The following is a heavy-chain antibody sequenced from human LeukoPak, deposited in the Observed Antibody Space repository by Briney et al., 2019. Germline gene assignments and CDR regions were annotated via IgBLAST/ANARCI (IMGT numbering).Heavy chain of an antibody. Sequence: GGSLRLSCAASGFTFSSCAMHWVRQAPGKGLEWVAVISYDGSNKYYADSVKGRFTISRDNSKNTLSLQMNSLRPEDTAVYYCARDVKRSMGYYYCGMDVWGQGTTVTVSS. CDR3: ARDVKRSMGYYYCGMDV. CDR1: GFTFSSCA. V-gene: IGHV3-30-3*01. J-gene: IGHJ6*02. D-gene: IGHD2/OR15-2a*01. CDR2: ISYDGSNK.